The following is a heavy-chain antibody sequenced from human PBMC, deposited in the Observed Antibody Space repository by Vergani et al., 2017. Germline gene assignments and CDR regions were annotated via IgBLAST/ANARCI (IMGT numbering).Heavy chain of an antibody. CDR3: ARRDSSSWYTYYFDY. J-gene: IGHJ4*02. V-gene: IGHV4-39*01. Sequence: QVQLQESGPGLVKPSQTLSLTCTVSGGSISSGGYYWSWIRQHPGKGLEWIGSIYYSGSTYYNPSLKSRVTISVDTSKNQFSLKLSSVTAADTAVYYCARRDSSSWYTYYFDYWGQGTLVTVSS. CDR1: GGSISSGGYY. D-gene: IGHD6-13*01. CDR2: IYYSGST.